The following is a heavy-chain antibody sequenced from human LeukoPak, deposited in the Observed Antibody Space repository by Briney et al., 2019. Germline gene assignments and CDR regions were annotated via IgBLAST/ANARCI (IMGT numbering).Heavy chain of an antibody. V-gene: IGHV3-21*01. CDR3: AREGYSAYGLDY. J-gene: IGHJ4*02. CDR1: GFIFSSYN. D-gene: IGHD5-12*01. CDR2: ISSSSTYI. Sequence: GGSLRLSCLASGFIFSSYNINWVRQAPGKGLEWVSSISSSSTYISYADSVKGRFTISRDNAKNSLDLQMDSLRVEDTALYYCAREGYSAYGLDYWGQGTLVTVSS.